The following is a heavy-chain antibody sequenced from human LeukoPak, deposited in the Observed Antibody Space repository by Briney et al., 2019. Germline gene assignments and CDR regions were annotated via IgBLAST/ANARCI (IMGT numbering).Heavy chain of an antibody. D-gene: IGHD3-22*01. V-gene: IGHV5-51*01. CDR2: IYPGDSDT. J-gene: IGHJ4*02. CDR3: ARQLSYYYDSSGYFLDY. Sequence: GESLKISCKGSGYSFTSYWIGWVRQMPGKGLEWMGIIYPGDSDTRYSPSFQGQVTISADKSISTAYLQWSSLKASDTAMYYCARQLSYYYDSSGYFLDYWGQGTLVTVSS. CDR1: GYSFTSYW.